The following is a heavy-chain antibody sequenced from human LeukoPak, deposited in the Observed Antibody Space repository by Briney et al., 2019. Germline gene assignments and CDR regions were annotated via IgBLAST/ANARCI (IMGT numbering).Heavy chain of an antibody. J-gene: IGHJ4*02. CDR1: GGSVSDYY. CDR2: IYYSGST. CDR3: ARENSYYDSSGYYYGSGYFDY. D-gene: IGHD3-22*01. V-gene: IGHV4-59*02. Sequence: PSETLSLTCTISGGSVSDYYWSWIRQSPGKGLEWIGYIYYSGSTNYNPSLQSRVTISVDTSKNQFSLRLSSVTAADTAMYYCARENSYYDSSGYYYGSGYFDYWGQGTLVTVSS.